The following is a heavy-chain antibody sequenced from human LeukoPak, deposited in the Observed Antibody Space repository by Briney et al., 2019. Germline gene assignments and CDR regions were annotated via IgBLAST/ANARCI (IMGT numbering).Heavy chain of an antibody. Sequence: SETLSLTCTISGGSISFSTYYWGWIRQPPGKGLDWIGSIYYSGNTYYNPSLKSRVTILVDTSKNQFSLKLSSVTAADTAVYYCARVGQLAFDYWGQGTLVTVSS. CDR3: ARVGQLAFDY. CDR1: GGSISFSTYY. D-gene: IGHD2-2*01. V-gene: IGHV4-39*07. J-gene: IGHJ4*02. CDR2: IYYSGNT.